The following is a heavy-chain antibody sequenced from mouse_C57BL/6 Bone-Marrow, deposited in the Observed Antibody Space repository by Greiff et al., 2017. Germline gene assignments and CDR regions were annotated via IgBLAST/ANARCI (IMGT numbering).Heavy chain of an antibody. D-gene: IGHD1-1*01. CDR1: GYAFSSYW. CDR3: ARVITTVVADY. Sequence: QVHVKQSGAELVKPGASVKISCKASGYAFSSYWMNWVKQRPGKGLEWIGQIYPGDGDTNYNGKFKGKATLTADKSSSTAYMQLSSLTSEDSAVYFCARVITTVVADYWGQGTTLTVSS. J-gene: IGHJ2*01. V-gene: IGHV1-80*01. CDR2: IYPGDGDT.